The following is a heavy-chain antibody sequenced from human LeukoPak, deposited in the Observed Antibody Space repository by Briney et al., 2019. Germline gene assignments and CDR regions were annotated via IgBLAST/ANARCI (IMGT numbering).Heavy chain of an antibody. CDR1: GGSITTYY. CDR3: ARPVDTNWLDP. J-gene: IGHJ5*02. V-gene: IGHV4-59*08. Sequence: SETLSLTCTVSGGSITTYYWSWIRQPPGKGLEWIGYTHYSGNTNYNPSLKSRVTMSVDTSKNQFSLKLSSVTAADSAVYYCARPVDTNWLDPWGQGTLVTVSP. D-gene: IGHD3-9*01. CDR2: THYSGNT.